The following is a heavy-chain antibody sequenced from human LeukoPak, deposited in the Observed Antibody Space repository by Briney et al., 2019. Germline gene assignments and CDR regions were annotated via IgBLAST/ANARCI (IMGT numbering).Heavy chain of an antibody. V-gene: IGHV3-23*01. Sequence: GGSLRLSCAASGFSFSDYAMAWVRQAPGKGLEWASVITGSGGVTQYAGSVKGRFTISRDNSKNTPYLQMNNLRVEDTARYYCAKDGVYYDGSTNIYYFDYWGQGTLVAVS. CDR3: AKDGVYYDGSTNIYYFDY. D-gene: IGHD3-22*01. CDR1: GFSFSDYA. J-gene: IGHJ4*02. CDR2: ITGSGGVT.